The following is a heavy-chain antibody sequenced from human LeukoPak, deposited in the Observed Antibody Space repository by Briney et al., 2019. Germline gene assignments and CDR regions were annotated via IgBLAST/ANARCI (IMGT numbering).Heavy chain of an antibody. CDR2: ISYDGSNK. D-gene: IGHD3-9*01. CDR3: AKGRRLLRYFDWLLVDY. V-gene: IGHV3-30*18. CDR1: GFTFSSYG. Sequence: GRSLRLSCAASGFTFSSYGMHWVRQAPGKGLEWVAVISYDGSNKYYADSVKGRFTISRDNSKNTLYLQMNSLRAEDTAVYYCAKGRRLLRYFDWLLVDYWGQGTLVTVSS. J-gene: IGHJ4*02.